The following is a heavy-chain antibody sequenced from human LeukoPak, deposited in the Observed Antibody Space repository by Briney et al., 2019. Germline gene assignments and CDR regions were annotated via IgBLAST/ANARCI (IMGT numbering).Heavy chain of an antibody. V-gene: IGHV1-2*02. CDR1: GYTFAYYY. J-gene: IGHJ4*02. Sequence: GASVKVSCKASGYTFAYYYMNWVRQAPGQGLEWMGWINPNSGGTNYAQKFQGRVTMTRDTSTSTVYMELSSLRSEDTAVYYCARGRRDGYNSLYYFDYWGQGTLVTVSS. CDR2: INPNSGGT. CDR3: ARGRRDGYNSLYYFDY. D-gene: IGHD5-24*01.